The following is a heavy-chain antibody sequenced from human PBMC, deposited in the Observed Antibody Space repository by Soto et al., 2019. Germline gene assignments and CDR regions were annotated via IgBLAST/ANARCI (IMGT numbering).Heavy chain of an antibody. D-gene: IGHD3-10*01. CDR1: GFTFSSYA. J-gene: IGHJ6*02. V-gene: IGHV3-23*01. CDR3: AKSFGETTQGGYYYGMDA. CDR2: ISGSGGST. Sequence: LRLSCAASGFTFSSYAMSWVRQAPGKGLEWVSAISGSGGSTYYADSVKGRFTISRDNSKNTLYLQMNSLRAEDTAVYYCAKSFGETTQGGYYYGMDAWGQGTTVTVSS.